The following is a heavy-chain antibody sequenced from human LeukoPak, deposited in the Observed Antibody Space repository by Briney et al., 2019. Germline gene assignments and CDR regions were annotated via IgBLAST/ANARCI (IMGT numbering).Heavy chain of an antibody. CDR2: INPNSGGT. V-gene: IGHV1-2*02. D-gene: IGHD2-2*01. CDR3: ARDNGGYCSSTSCEDAFDI. CDR1: GYTFTGYY. Sequence: ASVKASCKASGYTFTGYYMHWVRQAPGQGLEWMGWINPNSGGTNYAQKFQGRVTMTRDTSISTAYMELSRLRSDDTAVYYCARDNGGYCSSTSCEDAFDIWGQGTMVTVSS. J-gene: IGHJ3*02.